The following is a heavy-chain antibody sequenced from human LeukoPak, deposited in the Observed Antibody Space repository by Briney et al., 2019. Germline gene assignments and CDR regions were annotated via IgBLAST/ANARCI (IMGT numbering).Heavy chain of an antibody. CDR3: ARGHQYYDFWSGYHFFDY. J-gene: IGHJ4*02. V-gene: IGHV4-34*01. Sequence: PSETLSLTCAVYGGSFSGYYWSWIRQPPGKGLEWIGEINHSGSTNYNPSLKSRVTISVDTSKNQFPLKLSSVTAADTAVYYCARGHQYYDFWSGYHFFDYWGQGTLVTVSS. CDR2: INHSGST. D-gene: IGHD3-3*01. CDR1: GGSFSGYY.